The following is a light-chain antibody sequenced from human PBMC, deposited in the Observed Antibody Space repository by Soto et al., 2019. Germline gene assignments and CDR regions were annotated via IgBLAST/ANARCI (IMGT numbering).Light chain of an antibody. CDR2: DVS. J-gene: IGLJ1*01. V-gene: IGLV2-14*01. CDR1: SSDVGGYNY. CDR3: SSYRSGSILFV. Sequence: SVLTQPASVSGSPGQSITISCTGTSSDVGGYNYVSWYQQHPGKAPKLMIYDVSNRPSGISNRFSGSKSGNTASLTISGLQAEDEADYYCSSYRSGSILFVFGAGTKVTVL.